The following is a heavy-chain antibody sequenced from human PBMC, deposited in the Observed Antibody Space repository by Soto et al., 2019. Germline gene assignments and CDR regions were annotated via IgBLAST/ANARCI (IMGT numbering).Heavy chain of an antibody. V-gene: IGHV1-8*01. CDR2: MSPNSGNT. J-gene: IGHJ4*02. CDR1: GYTFTSYD. CDR3: ARGPPNWGFDY. Sequence: QVQLVQSGAEVKKPGASVKVSCKASGYTFTSYDINWVRQATGQGLEWVGWMSPNSGNTGYAQKFQGRVTMTRTTSASTAYIELTSLRSDDTAVYYCARGPPNWGFDYWGQGTLVTVSS. D-gene: IGHD7-27*01.